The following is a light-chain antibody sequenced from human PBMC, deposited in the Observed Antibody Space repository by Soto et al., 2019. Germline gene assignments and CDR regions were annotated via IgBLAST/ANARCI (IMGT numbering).Light chain of an antibody. CDR2: DDS. CDR1: NSDVGGSNY. V-gene: IGLV2-14*01. J-gene: IGLJ2*01. Sequence: QSALTQPASVSGSPGQSITISCSGTNSDVGGSNYVSWYQQYPGKAPKLMIYDDSNRPSGVSNRFSGSKSGNTASLPISGLRAEEEADYYCSSYISSSTPHVFGAGTKLTVL. CDR3: SSYISSSTPHV.